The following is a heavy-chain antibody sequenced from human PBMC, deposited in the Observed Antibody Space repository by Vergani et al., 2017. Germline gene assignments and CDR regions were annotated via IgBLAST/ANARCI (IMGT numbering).Heavy chain of an antibody. D-gene: IGHD3-9*01. CDR1: NFFISSNAYY. J-gene: IGHJ4*02. CDR3: ARTESFILRYFHWTL. CDR2: LHHNGAT. V-gene: IGHV4-38-2*02. Sequence: QVQLKESGPGLVKPSETLSLTCTVSNFFISSNAYYWGWIRQAPGRGLEWIGSLHHNGATSHNPSLRSRVTMSVDTSKNQFSLEVTSVTAADTAIYFCARTESFILRYFHWTLWGQGTLVTVSS.